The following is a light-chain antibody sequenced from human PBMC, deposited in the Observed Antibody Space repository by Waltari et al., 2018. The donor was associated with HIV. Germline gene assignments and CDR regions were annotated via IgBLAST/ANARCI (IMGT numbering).Light chain of an antibody. CDR2: DAS. CDR1: QSISSY. CDR3: QHRSNRPL. J-gene: IGKJ5*01. Sequence: EIVLTQSPATLSLSPGERATLSCRASQSISSYLAWYQQKPGQAPRLLIFDASSRATGIAARFSGSGSGTDFTLTISSLEPDDFAVYYCQHRSNRPLFGQGTRLEIK. V-gene: IGKV3-11*01.